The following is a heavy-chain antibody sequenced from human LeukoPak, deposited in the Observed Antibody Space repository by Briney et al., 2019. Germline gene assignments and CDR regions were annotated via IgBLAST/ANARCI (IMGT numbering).Heavy chain of an antibody. CDR2: INPNSGGT. V-gene: IGHV1-2*02. Sequence: ASVKVSCKASGYTFTSYGISWVRQAPGQGLEWMGWINPNSGGTNYAQKFQGRVTMTRDTSISTAYMELSRLRSDDTAVYYCARRGSSSWYVGNYYYYYGMDVWGQGTTVTVSS. D-gene: IGHD6-13*01. J-gene: IGHJ6*02. CDR1: GYTFTSYG. CDR3: ARRGSSSWYVGNYYYYYGMDV.